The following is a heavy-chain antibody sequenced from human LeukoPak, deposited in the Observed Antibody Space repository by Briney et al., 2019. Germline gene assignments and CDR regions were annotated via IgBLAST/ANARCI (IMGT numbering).Heavy chain of an antibody. CDR1: GDTFSDYY. D-gene: IGHD3-10*01. V-gene: IGHV1-46*01. CDR3: ARAGDQYFEY. J-gene: IGHJ4*02. Sequence: ASVKVSCKASGDTFSDYYIHWVRQAPGQGLEWMGIINPTGDDANYTQNFQGRVTLTGDTSASTVYMELTSLRSEDTAVYYCARAGDQYFEYWGQGTPVTVSS. CDR2: INPTGDDA.